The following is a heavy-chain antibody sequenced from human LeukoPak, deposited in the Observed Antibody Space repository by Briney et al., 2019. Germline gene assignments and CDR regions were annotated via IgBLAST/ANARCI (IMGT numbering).Heavy chain of an antibody. CDR2: INTNTGNP. Sequence: GASVKVSCKASGYTFTGYAMNWVRQAPGQGLEWMGWINTNTGNPTYAQGFTGRFVFSLDTSVSTAYLQISSLKAEDTAVYYCARGGDSIVYYYYMDVWGKGTTVTISS. CDR1: GYTFTGYA. CDR3: ARGGDSIVYYYYMDV. D-gene: IGHD2-21*02. V-gene: IGHV7-4-1*02. J-gene: IGHJ6*03.